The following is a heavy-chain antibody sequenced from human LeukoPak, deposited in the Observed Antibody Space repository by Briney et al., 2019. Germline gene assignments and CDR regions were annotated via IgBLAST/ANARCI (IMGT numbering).Heavy chain of an antibody. CDR3: ARENSGSGSYYNYFDY. J-gene: IGHJ4*02. Sequence: PSETLSLTCTVSGGSISSSSYYWGWIRQPPGKGLGWIGSIYYSGSTYYNPSLKSRVTISVDTSKNQFSLKLSSVTAADTAVYYCARENSGSGSYYNYFDYWGQGTLVTVSS. CDR2: IYYSGST. D-gene: IGHD3-10*01. CDR1: GGSISSSSYY. V-gene: IGHV4-39*07.